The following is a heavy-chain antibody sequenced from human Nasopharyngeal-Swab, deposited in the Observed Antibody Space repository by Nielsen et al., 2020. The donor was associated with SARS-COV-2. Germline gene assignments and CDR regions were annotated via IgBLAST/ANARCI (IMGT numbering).Heavy chain of an antibody. V-gene: IGHV3-23*01. Sequence: GESLKISCAASGFTFSSYAMSWVRQAPGKGLEWVSAISGSGDSTYYADSVKGRFTISRDNSKNTLYLQMNSLRAEDTAVYYCAKTPGGTPGGDAFDIWGQGTMVTVSS. CDR1: GFTFSSYA. D-gene: IGHD4-23*01. J-gene: IGHJ3*02. CDR2: ISGSGDST. CDR3: AKTPGGTPGGDAFDI.